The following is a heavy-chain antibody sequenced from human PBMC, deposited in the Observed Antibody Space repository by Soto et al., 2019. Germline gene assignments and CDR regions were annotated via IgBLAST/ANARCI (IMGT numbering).Heavy chain of an antibody. CDR3: ASEDYFDSGGFPI. J-gene: IGHJ4*02. CDR2: VSYSGST. CDR1: GGSISNYY. D-gene: IGHD3-22*01. V-gene: IGHV4-59*01. Sequence: QVQLQELGPGLLKPSETLCIICTVSGGSISNYYWSWIRQSPGKGLEWIGCVSYSGSTNYNPSLKSRVTISVDTTNNRFYLKLNYVTTADTAMYFCASEDYFDSGGFPIWGQGTLVTVSS.